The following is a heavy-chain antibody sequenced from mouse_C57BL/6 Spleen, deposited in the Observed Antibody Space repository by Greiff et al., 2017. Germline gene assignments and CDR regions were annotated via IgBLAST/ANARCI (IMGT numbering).Heavy chain of an antibody. Sequence: VKLQESGPELVKPGASVKISCKASGYAFSSSWMNWVKQRPGKGLEWIGRIYPGDGDTNYNGKFKGKATLTADKSSSTAYMQLSSLTSEDSAVYFCARGGATTVVASDYWGQGTTLTVSS. CDR3: ARGGATTVVASDY. V-gene: IGHV1-82*01. CDR2: IYPGDGDT. CDR1: GYAFSSSW. J-gene: IGHJ2*01. D-gene: IGHD1-1*01.